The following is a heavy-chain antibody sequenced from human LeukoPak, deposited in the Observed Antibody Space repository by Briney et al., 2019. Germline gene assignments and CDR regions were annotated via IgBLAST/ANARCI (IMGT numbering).Heavy chain of an antibody. D-gene: IGHD1-26*01. J-gene: IGHJ4*02. V-gene: IGHV4-59*11. CDR2: IYYSGST. CDR3: ARVRQFFRPSGSYPYFDY. CDR1: GGSISSHY. Sequence: SSETLSLTCTVSGGSISSHYWSWIRQPPGKGLEWIGYIYYSGSTNYNPSLKSRVTISVDTSKNQFSLKLSSVTAADTAVYYCARVRQFFRPSGSYPYFDYWGQGTLVTVSS.